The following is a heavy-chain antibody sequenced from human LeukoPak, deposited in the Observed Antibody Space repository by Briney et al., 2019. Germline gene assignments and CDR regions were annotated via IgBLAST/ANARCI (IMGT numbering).Heavy chain of an antibody. Sequence: GRSLRLSCAASGFTFSSYGMHWVRQAPGKGLEWVGRIKSKTDGGTTDYAAPVKGRFTISRDDSKNTLYLQMNSLKTEDTAVYYCTAIVAPFDYWGQGTLVTVSS. CDR2: IKSKTDGGTT. CDR3: TAIVAPFDY. CDR1: GFTFSSYG. J-gene: IGHJ4*02. V-gene: IGHV3-15*01. D-gene: IGHD3-16*02.